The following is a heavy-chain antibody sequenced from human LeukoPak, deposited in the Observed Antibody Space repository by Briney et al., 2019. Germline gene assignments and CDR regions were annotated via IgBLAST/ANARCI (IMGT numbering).Heavy chain of an antibody. D-gene: IGHD5-18*01. V-gene: IGHV1-2*02. Sequence: GASVKVSCKASGYTFTGCFIHYVRQAPGQGLEWMGWIDPKSDNIRYSETFKDRVTMTRDTSTNTAYMELSWLRSDYTAVYYCARSAYNYGYVYFDHWGQGTLVIVSS. CDR1: GYTFTGCF. CDR3: ARSAYNYGYVYFDH. CDR2: IDPKSDNI. J-gene: IGHJ4*02.